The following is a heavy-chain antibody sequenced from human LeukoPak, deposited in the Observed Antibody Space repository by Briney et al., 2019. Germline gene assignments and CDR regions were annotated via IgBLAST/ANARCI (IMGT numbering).Heavy chain of an antibody. CDR1: GLTFSSDS. CDR2: ISSSSSTI. Sequence: PGGSLRLSCAASGLTFSSDSMNCGRQAPGKGLEWVSYISSSSSTIYYADSVKGRFTISRDNAKNSLYLQMNSLRAEDTAVYYCAKTPVRRFPLYFDYWGQGTLVTVSS. CDR3: AKTPVRRFPLYFDY. V-gene: IGHV3-48*01. D-gene: IGHD3-3*01. J-gene: IGHJ4*02.